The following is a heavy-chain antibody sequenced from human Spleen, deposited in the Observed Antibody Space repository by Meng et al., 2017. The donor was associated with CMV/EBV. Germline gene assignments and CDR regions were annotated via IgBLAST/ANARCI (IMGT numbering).Heavy chain of an antibody. CDR1: DYSISNGYY. CDR3: ARLTMDCSSTSCPPYYYYYGMDV. D-gene: IGHD2-2*01. Sequence: SETLSLTCTVSDYSISNGYYWGWIRQPPGKGLEWIGNIYHSGNTYYNPSLKSRVTISVDTSKNQFSLKLSSVTAADTAVYYCARLTMDCSSTSCPPYYYYYGMDVWGQGTTVTVSS. CDR2: IYHSGNT. V-gene: IGHV4-38-2*02. J-gene: IGHJ6*02.